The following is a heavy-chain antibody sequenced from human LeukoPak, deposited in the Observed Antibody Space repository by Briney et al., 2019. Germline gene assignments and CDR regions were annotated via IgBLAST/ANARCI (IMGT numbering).Heavy chain of an antibody. CDR3: ARSLYNWNLPRGAFDI. Sequence: WGSLSLSCAASGFIFSSYAMHWVRQAPGKGLEWVAIIANDGSNKYYADSVKGRFTISRDNSKNTLYLQMNSLRVEDTAVYYCARSLYNWNLPRGAFDIWGQGTMVTVSS. V-gene: IGHV3-30-3*01. J-gene: IGHJ3*02. CDR2: IANDGSNK. CDR1: GFIFSSYA. D-gene: IGHD1-1*01.